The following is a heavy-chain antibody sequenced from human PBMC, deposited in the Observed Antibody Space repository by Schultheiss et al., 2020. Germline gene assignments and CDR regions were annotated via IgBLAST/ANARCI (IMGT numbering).Heavy chain of an antibody. CDR2: IYSGGST. CDR3: ARDQDSRSPTRDDAFDI. D-gene: IGHD6-13*01. V-gene: IGHV3-66*02. Sequence: GGSLRLSCAASGFTFSSYSLNWVRQAPGKGLEWVSVIYSGGSTYYADSVKGRFTISRDNSKNTLYLQMNSLRAEDTAVYYCARDQDSRSPTRDDAFDIWGQGTMVTVSS. J-gene: IGHJ3*02. CDR1: GFTFSSYS.